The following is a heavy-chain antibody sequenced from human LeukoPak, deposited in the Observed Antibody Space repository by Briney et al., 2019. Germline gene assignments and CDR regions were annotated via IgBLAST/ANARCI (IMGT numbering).Heavy chain of an antibody. CDR1: GFIFSNYW. CDR2: MNKDGSEK. J-gene: IGHJ4*02. V-gene: IGHV3-7*01. CDR3: ARDPVEWEQLLDY. D-gene: IGHD1-26*01. Sequence: GGSLRLSCAASGFIFSNYWMGWVRQAPGKRPEWVANMNKDGSEKYYADSMKGRFTISRDNARNSVYLQMNSLRVEDTAVYYCARDPVEWEQLLDYWGQGTLVTVSS.